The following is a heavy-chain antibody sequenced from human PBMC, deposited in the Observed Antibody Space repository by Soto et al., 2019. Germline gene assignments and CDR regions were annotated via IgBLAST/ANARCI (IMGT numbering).Heavy chain of an antibody. D-gene: IGHD3-10*01. J-gene: IGHJ5*02. CDR1: GYTFTSFD. V-gene: IGHV1-8*01. CDR3: ARGPIYGSGSYLYDP. Sequence: QVQLVQSGAEVKKPGASVKVSCKASGYTFTSFDINWVRQATGQGLEWVGWMNPNSGNTGYAQKFQGRVTMTRNTSRSTAYMELSSLRSEDTAVYHCARGPIYGSGSYLYDPWGQGTLVTVSS. CDR2: MNPNSGNT.